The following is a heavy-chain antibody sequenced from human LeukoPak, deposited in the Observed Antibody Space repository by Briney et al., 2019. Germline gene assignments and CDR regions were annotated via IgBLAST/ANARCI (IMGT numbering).Heavy chain of an antibody. D-gene: IGHD2-21*02. CDR3: ARGRVTAHLHAFDI. Sequence: GASVKVSCKASGYTFTSYAMNWVRQAPGQGLEWMGWINTNTGNPTYAQGFTGRFVFSLDTSVSTAYLQISSLKAEGTAVYYCARGRVTAHLHAFDIWGQGTMVTVSS. CDR1: GYTFTSYA. J-gene: IGHJ3*02. V-gene: IGHV7-4-1*02. CDR2: INTNTGNP.